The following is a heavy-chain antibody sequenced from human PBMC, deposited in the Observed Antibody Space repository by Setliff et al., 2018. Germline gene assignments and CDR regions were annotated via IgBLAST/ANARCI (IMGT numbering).Heavy chain of an antibody. J-gene: IGHJ6*02. CDR2: MNPNSGDT. Sequence: GASVKVSCKASGYIFTSYDINWVRQATGQGLEWMGWMNPNSGDTGFAQKFQGRVTITRNSSITTAYMELSSLTSEDTAVYYCARARPRYYYYYYGMDVWGQGTTVTVSS. V-gene: IGHV1-8*03. CDR3: ARARPRYYYYYYGMDV. CDR1: GYIFTSYD.